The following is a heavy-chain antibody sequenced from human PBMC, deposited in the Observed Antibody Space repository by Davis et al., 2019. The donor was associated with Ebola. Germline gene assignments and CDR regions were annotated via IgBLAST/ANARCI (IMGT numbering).Heavy chain of an antibody. CDR2: LNWNGGST. CDR3: ARCLGSGYDYVWGIQWFDY. V-gene: IGHV3-20*04. D-gene: IGHD3-16*01. J-gene: IGHJ4*02. CDR1: GFTFDDYG. Sequence: GESLKISCAASGFTFDDYGMSWVRQAPGKGLASVSGLNWNGGSTGSADSVKGRFTISRDNAKNSLYLQMNSLRAEDTAVYYCARCLGSGYDYVWGIQWFDYWGQVTLVTVSS.